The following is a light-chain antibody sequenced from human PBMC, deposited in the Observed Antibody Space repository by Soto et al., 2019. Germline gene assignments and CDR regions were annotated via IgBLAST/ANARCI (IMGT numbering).Light chain of an antibody. CDR3: CSYAGSRSWV. CDR1: SSDVGGYNL. CDR2: EGS. V-gene: IGLV2-23*01. Sequence: QSVLTQPASVSGSPQQASTISCTGNSSDVGGYNLVSWYQQHPGKAPKLMIYEGSKRPSGVSNRFSGSKSGNKASMTISGLQAEDEGEYYCCSYAGSRSWVFGGGTKLPV. J-gene: IGLJ3*02.